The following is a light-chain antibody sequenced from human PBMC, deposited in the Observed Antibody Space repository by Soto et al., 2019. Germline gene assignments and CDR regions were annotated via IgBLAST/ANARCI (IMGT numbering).Light chain of an antibody. CDR1: QSISIW. Sequence: DIQMTQSPSTLSASVGDRVTITCRASQSISIWLAWYQQKPGKAPKILIYKASSLESGVPSRFSGSGSGTEFTLTISSLQPDDFATYYCQQYYSFPRTFGQGTKVDIK. J-gene: IGKJ1*01. CDR3: QQYYSFPRT. V-gene: IGKV1-5*03. CDR2: KAS.